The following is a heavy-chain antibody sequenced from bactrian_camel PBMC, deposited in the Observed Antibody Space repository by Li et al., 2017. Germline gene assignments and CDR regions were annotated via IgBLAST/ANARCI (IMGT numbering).Heavy chain of an antibody. D-gene: IGHD7*01. Sequence: VQLVESGGGSVEAGGSLRLSCAYSGYTIGMHCMGWFRQAAGKEREVIATLNEFGGSLTYADSVKGRFTITQDNAKRTVYLQMDTLTPEDTAMYYCAAKENADGIWWYTSSSYKLWGQGTQVTVS. CDR3: AAKENADGIWWYTSSSYKL. CDR1: GYTIGMHC. J-gene: IGHJ4*01. V-gene: IGHV3S53*01. CDR2: LNEFGGSL.